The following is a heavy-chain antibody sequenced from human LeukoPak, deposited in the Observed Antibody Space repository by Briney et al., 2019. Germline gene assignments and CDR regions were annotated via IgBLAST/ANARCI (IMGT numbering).Heavy chain of an antibody. CDR2: IIPIFGTA. V-gene: IGHV1-69*05. J-gene: IGHJ5*02. CDR1: GGTFSSYA. Sequence: SVKVSCKASGGTFSSYAISWVRQAPGQGLEWMGRIIPIFGTANYGQKFQGRVTITTDESTSTAYMELSSLRSEDTAVYYCARGDVAAVSWFDPWGQGTLVTVSS. CDR3: ARGDVAAVSWFDP. D-gene: IGHD6-19*01.